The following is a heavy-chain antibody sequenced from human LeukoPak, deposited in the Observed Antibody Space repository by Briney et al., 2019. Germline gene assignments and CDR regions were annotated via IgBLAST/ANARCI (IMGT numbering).Heavy chain of an antibody. CDR2: IYSGGST. CDR3: AKNLESTMVRGVISY. D-gene: IGHD3-10*01. V-gene: IGHV3-66*01. Sequence: GGSLRLSCAASGFTVSSNHMSWVRQAPGKGLEWVSVIYSGGSTYYADSVKGRFTISRDNSKNTLYLQMNSLRAEDTAVYYCAKNLESTMVRGVISYWGQGTLVTVSS. CDR1: GFTVSSNH. J-gene: IGHJ4*02.